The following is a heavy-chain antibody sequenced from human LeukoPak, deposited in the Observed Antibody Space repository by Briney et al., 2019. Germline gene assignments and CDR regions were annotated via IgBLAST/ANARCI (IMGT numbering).Heavy chain of an antibody. J-gene: IGHJ4*02. CDR1: GFTFSSYT. Sequence: PGGSLRLSCAASGFTFSSYTMSWVRQAPGKGLEWVSSISSGSGDLNYADSVKGRFTISRDNAKNSLYLQMNSLRAEDTAVYYCARDLIVVVPAAVPVSHYFDYWGQGTLVTVSS. CDR2: ISSGSGDL. CDR3: ARDLIVVVPAAVPVSHYFDY. D-gene: IGHD2-2*02. V-gene: IGHV3-21*01.